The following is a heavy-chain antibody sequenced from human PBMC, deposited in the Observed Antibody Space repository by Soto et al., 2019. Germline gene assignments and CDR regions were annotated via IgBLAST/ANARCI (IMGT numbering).Heavy chain of an antibody. CDR2: INPSGGST. J-gene: IGHJ3*02. D-gene: IGHD5-12*01. CDR3: ARVAQRWLQYNDAFDI. CDR1: GYTFTSYY. V-gene: IGHV1-46*01. Sequence: QVQLVQSGAEVKKPGASVKVSCKASGYTFTSYYMHWVRQAPGQGLEWMGIINPSGGSTSYAQKFQGRVSRTRETSTRAVYMEPSSMRSEDTAVYYCARVAQRWLQYNDAFDIWGQGTMVTVSS.